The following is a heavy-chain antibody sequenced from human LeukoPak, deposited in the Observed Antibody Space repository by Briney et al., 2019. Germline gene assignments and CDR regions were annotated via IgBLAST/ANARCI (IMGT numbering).Heavy chain of an antibody. Sequence: GGSLRLSCAASGFTFSSYNMNWVRQAPGKGLEWVSSISSSSSYIYYADSVKGRFTISRDNAKNSLYLQMNSLRAEDTAVYYCASRDPRDSSGWYLDYWGQGTLVTVSS. J-gene: IGHJ4*02. D-gene: IGHD6-19*01. CDR2: ISSSSSYI. CDR3: ASRDPRDSSGWYLDY. CDR1: GFTFSSYN. V-gene: IGHV3-21*01.